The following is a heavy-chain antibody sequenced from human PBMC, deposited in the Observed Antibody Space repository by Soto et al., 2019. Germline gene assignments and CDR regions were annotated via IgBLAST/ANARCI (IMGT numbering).Heavy chain of an antibody. J-gene: IGHJ4*02. D-gene: IGHD5-12*01. Sequence: GESLKISCQTSGYTFTTYWIGWARLMPGKGLEWMGIVHPGYSDIRYSPSFEDQVTISADKSTTTTYLQWDSLKPSDTAIYFCARHENGYNTLDHWGQGTPVTVSS. CDR3: ARHENGYNTLDH. V-gene: IGHV5-51*01. CDR1: GYTFTTYW. CDR2: VHPGYSDI.